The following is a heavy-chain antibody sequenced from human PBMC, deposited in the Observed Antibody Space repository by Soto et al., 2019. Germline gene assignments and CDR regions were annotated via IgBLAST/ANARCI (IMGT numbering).Heavy chain of an antibody. CDR3: ARGGTAMVTAFDY. J-gene: IGHJ4*02. V-gene: IGHV3-33*01. CDR2: IWYDGSNK. D-gene: IGHD5-18*01. CDR1: GFTFSSYG. Sequence: QVQLVESGGGVVQPGRSLRLSCAASGFTFSSYGMHWVRQAPGKGLEWVAVIWYDGSNKYYADSVKGRFTISRDNSKNTMYLHMNSLRAEDTAVYYCARGGTAMVTAFDYWGQGTLVTVSS.